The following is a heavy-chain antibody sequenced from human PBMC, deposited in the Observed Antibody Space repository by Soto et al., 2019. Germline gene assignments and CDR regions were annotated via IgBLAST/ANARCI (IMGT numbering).Heavy chain of an antibody. CDR3: ARGMTTVTTLDY. CDR1: GGSVSSGSYY. CDR2: IYYSGST. Sequence: PSETLSLTCTVSGGSVSSGSYYWSWIRQPPGKGLEWIGNIYYSGSTNYNPSLKSRVTISVDTSKNQFSLKLNSVTAADTAVYYCARGMTTVTTLDYWGQGTLVTVSS. V-gene: IGHV4-61*01. J-gene: IGHJ4*02. D-gene: IGHD4-17*01.